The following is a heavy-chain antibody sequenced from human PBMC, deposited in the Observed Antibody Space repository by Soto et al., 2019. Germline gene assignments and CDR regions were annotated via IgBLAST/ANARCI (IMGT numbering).Heavy chain of an antibody. V-gene: IGHV4-31*03. D-gene: IGHD3-10*01. CDR3: AREKYYYCSGNDGMDV. CDR1: GGSISSGGYY. Sequence: TLSLTCTVSGGSISSGGYYWSWIRQHPGKGLEWIGYIYYSGSTYYNPSLKSRVTISVDTSKNQFSLKLSSVTAADTAVYYCAREKYYYCSGNDGMDVWGQGTKCTVAS. J-gene: IGHJ6*02. CDR2: IYYSGST.